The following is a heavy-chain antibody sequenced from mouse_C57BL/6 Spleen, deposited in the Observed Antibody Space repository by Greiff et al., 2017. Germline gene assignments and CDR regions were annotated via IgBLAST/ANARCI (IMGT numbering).Heavy chain of an antibody. D-gene: IGHD1-1*01. CDR2: IDPSDSNT. Sequence: QVQLQQPGAELVKPGASVKLSCKASGYTFTSYWMQWVKQRPGQGLEWIGEIDPSDSNTNYNQKFKGKATLTVDTSSSTAYMQLSSLTSEDSAVSYCLYYYGSSSWYFDVWGTGTTVTVSS. CDR1: GYTFTSYW. J-gene: IGHJ1*03. CDR3: LYYYGSSSWYFDV. V-gene: IGHV1-50*01.